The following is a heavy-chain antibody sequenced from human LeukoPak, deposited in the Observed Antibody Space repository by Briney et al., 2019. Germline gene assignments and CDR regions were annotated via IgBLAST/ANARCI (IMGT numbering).Heavy chain of an antibody. Sequence: SEALSLTCTVSGGSIISYYWSLIRQPPGKGLEWIVYIYYSGSTNYNPSLKSRVTISVDTSTNHFSLTLSSVTSSDTVVYYCARTYYDILTGYYEWYYFDYWGQGTLVTVSS. D-gene: IGHD3-9*01. V-gene: IGHV4-59*08. J-gene: IGHJ4*02. CDR3: ARTYYDILTGYYEWYYFDY. CDR1: GGSIISYY. CDR2: IYYSGST.